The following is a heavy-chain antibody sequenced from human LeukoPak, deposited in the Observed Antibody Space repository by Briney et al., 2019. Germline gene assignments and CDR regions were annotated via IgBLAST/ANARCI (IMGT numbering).Heavy chain of an antibody. V-gene: IGHV1-2*06. J-gene: IGHJ4*02. CDR2: INPNSGGT. CDR3: ARDPLYYDSSGYLFDY. CDR1: GYTFTGNY. D-gene: IGHD3-22*01. Sequence: GASVKVSCKASGYTFTGNYMHWVRQAPGQGLEWMGRINPNSGGTNYAQKFQGRVTMTRDTSISTAYMELSRLRSDDTAVYYCARDPLYYDSSGYLFDYWGQGTLVTVSS.